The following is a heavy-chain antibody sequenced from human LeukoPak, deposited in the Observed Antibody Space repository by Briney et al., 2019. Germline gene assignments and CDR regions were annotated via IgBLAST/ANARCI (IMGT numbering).Heavy chain of an antibody. CDR1: GGTFSSYA. Sequence: ASVKVSCKASGGTFSSYAISWVRQAPGQGLEWMGRIIPILGIANYAQKFQGRVTITADKSTSTAYMELSSLRSEDTAVYYCARRSYYYDSSGYYSEYFQHWGQGSLVTVSS. J-gene: IGHJ1*01. V-gene: IGHV1-69*04. CDR3: ARRSYYYDSSGYYSEYFQH. CDR2: IIPILGIA. D-gene: IGHD3-22*01.